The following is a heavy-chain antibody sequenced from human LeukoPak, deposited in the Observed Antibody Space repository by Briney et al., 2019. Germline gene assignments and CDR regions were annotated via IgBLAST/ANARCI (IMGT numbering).Heavy chain of an antibody. CDR2: IYHSGST. V-gene: IGHV4-30-2*01. J-gene: IGHJ4*02. CDR3: ARENWRSKSIDFDS. Sequence: SETLSLTCAVSGGSISSGGYSWSWIRQPPGKGLEWIGYIYHSGSTYYNPSLKSRVTISVDRSKNQFSLKLSSVTAADTAAYFCARENWRSKSIDFDSWGQGTLVTVSS. CDR1: GGSISSGGYS. D-gene: IGHD6-6*01.